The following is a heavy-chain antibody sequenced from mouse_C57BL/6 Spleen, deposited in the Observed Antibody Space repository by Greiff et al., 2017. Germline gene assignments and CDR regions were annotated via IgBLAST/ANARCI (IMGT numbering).Heavy chain of an antibody. D-gene: IGHD1-1*01. CDR1: GYTFTSYW. V-gene: IGHV1-69*01. J-gene: IGHJ3*01. Sequence: VQLQQPGAELVMPGASVKLSCKASGYTFTSYWMHWVKQRPGQGLEWIGEIDPSDSYTNYNQKFKGKSTLTVDKSSSPAYMQLSSLTSEDSAVYYCARPYYYGSSSAWFAYWGQGTLVTVSA. CDR3: ARPYYYGSSSAWFAY. CDR2: IDPSDSYT.